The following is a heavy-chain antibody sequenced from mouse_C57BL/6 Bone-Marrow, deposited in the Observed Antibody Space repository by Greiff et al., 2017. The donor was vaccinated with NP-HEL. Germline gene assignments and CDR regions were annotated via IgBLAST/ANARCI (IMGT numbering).Heavy chain of an antibody. Sequence: QVQLQQPGAELVKPGASVKLSCKASGYTFTKYWVHWVKQRPGQGLEWVGEIEPSDSYTNYNQKFKGKSTLTVDKSSSTAYMQLSSLTSEDSAVYYCASNYGAYWGQGTLVTVSA. V-gene: IGHV1-69*01. D-gene: IGHD1-1*01. CDR3: ASNYGAY. CDR2: IEPSDSYT. CDR1: GYTFTKYW. J-gene: IGHJ3*01.